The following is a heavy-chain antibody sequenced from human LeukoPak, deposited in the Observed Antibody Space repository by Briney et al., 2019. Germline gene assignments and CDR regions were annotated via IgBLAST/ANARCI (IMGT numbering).Heavy chain of an antibody. CDR3: ARVDYSYGYYYYYYYGMDV. D-gene: IGHD5-18*01. CDR1: GFTFSSYW. V-gene: IGHV3-74*01. J-gene: IGHJ6*02. Sequence: GGSLRLSCTASGFTFSSYWMHWVRQAPGKGLVWVSRINSDGSSTSYADSVKGRFTISRDNAKNTLYLQMNSLRAGDTAVYYCARVDYSYGYYYYYYYGMDVWGQGTTVTVSS. CDR2: INSDGSST.